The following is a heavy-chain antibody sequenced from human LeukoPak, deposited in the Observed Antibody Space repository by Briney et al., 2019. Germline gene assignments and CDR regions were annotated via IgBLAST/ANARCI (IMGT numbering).Heavy chain of an antibody. V-gene: IGHV3-23*01. D-gene: IGHD3-22*01. Sequence: GGSLRLSCAASGFTFSTFAMIWVRQPPGKGLEWVSSIFPSGGEIHYADSVRGRFTISRDNSKNTLYLQMNSLRAEDTAVYYCAKDLGYYDSSGLDYWGQGTLVTVSS. J-gene: IGHJ4*02. CDR3: AKDLGYYDSSGLDY. CDR1: GFTFSTFA. CDR2: IFPSGGEI.